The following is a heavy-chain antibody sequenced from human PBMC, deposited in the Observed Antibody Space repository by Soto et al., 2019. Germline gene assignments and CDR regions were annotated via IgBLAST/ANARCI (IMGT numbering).Heavy chain of an antibody. CDR2: LIPVFGSP. Sequence: QVQLVQSGAEVKKPGSSVTVSCNTSGGTFSKDAINWVRQAPGQGLEWMGLLIPVFGSPIYAQKFQGRIRITADESTSTAFMDLSSLRSEDTAVYYCTRVLVYTLEAGKTRYYAMDVWGPRTTVSVSS. J-gene: IGHJ6*02. CDR1: GGTFSKDA. V-gene: IGHV1-69*01. D-gene: IGHD2-15*01. CDR3: TRVLVYTLEAGKTRYYAMDV.